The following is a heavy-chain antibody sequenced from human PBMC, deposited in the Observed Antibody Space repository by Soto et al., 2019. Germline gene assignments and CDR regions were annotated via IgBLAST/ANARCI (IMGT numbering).Heavy chain of an antibody. Sequence: QVQLVESGGGVVQPGRSLRLSCAASGFTFSSYGMHWVRQAPGKGLEWVAVISYDGSNKYYADSVKGRFTISRDNSKNTLYRQMNSLRAEDTAVYYCAKDGDGSLGGGFDYWGQGTLVTVSS. V-gene: IGHV3-30*18. J-gene: IGHJ4*02. CDR2: ISYDGSNK. D-gene: IGHD1-26*01. CDR3: AKDGDGSLGGGFDY. CDR1: GFTFSSYG.